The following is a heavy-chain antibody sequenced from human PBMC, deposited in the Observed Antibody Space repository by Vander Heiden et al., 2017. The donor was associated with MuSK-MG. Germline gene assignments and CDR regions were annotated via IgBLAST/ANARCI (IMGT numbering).Heavy chain of an antibody. CDR2: VYYSGST. D-gene: IGHD1-7*01. J-gene: IGHJ4*02. CDR1: GGSISTSGYY. V-gene: IGHV4-39*01. CDR3: ARYKSGTMFAD. Sequence: QLQLQESGPGLVQPSETLSLTVTVSGGSISTSGYYWGWIRQPPGKGLEWIGNVYYSGSTDYSPSLKSRITISVVTSKNQFSLKLSSVTAADTAVYYCARYKSGTMFADWGQGTLVTVSS.